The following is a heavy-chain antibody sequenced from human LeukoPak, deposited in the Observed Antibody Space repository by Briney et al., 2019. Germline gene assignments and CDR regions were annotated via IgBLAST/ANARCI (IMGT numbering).Heavy chain of an antibody. J-gene: IGHJ6*03. Sequence: SVKVSCKASGGTFSSYAISWVRQAPGQGLEWMGGIIPIFGTANYAQKFQGRVRITTDESTSTAYMELSSLRSEDTAVYYCARVHYGAVRKASSYYYMDVWGKGTTVTVSS. D-gene: IGHD4-17*01. V-gene: IGHV1-69*05. CDR1: GGTFSSYA. CDR3: ARVHYGAVRKASSYYYMDV. CDR2: IIPIFGTA.